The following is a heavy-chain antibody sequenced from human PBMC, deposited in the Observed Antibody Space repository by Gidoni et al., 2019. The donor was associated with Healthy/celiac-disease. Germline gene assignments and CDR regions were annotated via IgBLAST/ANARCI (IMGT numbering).Heavy chain of an antibody. CDR2: ISYDGSNK. V-gene: IGHV3-30*18. J-gene: IGHJ4*02. Sequence: QVPLVESGGGVVQPGRSLRLSCAASGFTFSSYGMHWVRQAPGKGLAWVAVISYDGSNKYYADSVKGRFTISRDNSKNTLYLQMNSLRAEDTAVYYCAKDRGSGWYFDYWGQGTLVTVSS. CDR3: AKDRGSGWYFDY. D-gene: IGHD6-19*01. CDR1: GFTFSSYG.